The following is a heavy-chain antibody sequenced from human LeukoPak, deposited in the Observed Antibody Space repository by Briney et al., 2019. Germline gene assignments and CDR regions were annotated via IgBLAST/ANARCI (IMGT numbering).Heavy chain of an antibody. D-gene: IGHD3-3*02. V-gene: IGHV3-23*01. CDR1: GFTFSSYA. CDR3: ANLGPPLGYFDY. J-gene: IGHJ4*02. Sequence: GGSLRLSCAASGFTFSSYAMHWVRQAPGKGLEWVSAISGSGGSTYYADSVKGRFTISRDNSKNTLYLQMNSLRAEDTAVYYCANLGPPLGYFDYWGQGTLVTVSS. CDR2: ISGSGGST.